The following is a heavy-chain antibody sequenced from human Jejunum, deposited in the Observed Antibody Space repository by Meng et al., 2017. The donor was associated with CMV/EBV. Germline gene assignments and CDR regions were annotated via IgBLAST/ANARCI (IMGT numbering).Heavy chain of an antibody. J-gene: IGHJ6*02. Sequence: TLSDYTIHWVRRAPGKGLEWVGRIRSKTYSSATAYAASVKGRFIISRDDSKNTAYLQMNSLKTEDTAVYYCTRHSIVVVPAAGFDPWGQGTTVTVSS. CDR2: IRSKTYSSAT. CDR1: TLSDYT. CDR3: TRHSIVVVPAAGFDP. V-gene: IGHV3-73*01. D-gene: IGHD2-2*01.